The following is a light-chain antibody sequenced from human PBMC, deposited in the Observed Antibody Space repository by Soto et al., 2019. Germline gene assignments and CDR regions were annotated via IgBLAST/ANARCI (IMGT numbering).Light chain of an antibody. CDR3: QQYGSSGT. V-gene: IGKV3-20*01. CDR1: QSVSNNY. CDR2: GAS. Sequence: IVLTQCPGTLSLSPEERATLSCRASQSVSNNYLAWYQQKPGQAPRLLIYGASNRATGIPDRFSGSGSGTDFTLTISRLEPEDFAVYYCQQYGSSGTFGQGTKVDIK. J-gene: IGKJ1*01.